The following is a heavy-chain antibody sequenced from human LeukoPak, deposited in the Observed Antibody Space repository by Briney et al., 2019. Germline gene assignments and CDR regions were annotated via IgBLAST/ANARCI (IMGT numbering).Heavy chain of an antibody. Sequence: GASVKVSCKASGYTFTGYYMHWVRQAPGQGLEWMGWINPNSGGTNYAQKFQGRVTMTRDTSISTAYMELYSLRSDDTAVYYCARDPPGVRYGRPIFDFWGQGTLVTVSS. CDR1: GYTFTGYY. D-gene: IGHD2-8*01. V-gene: IGHV1-2*02. CDR2: INPNSGGT. CDR3: ARDPPGVRYGRPIFDF. J-gene: IGHJ4*02.